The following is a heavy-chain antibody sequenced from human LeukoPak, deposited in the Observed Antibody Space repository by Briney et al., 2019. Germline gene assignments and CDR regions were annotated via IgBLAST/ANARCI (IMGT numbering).Heavy chain of an antibody. CDR3: ARSRDGYYEHFDY. Sequence: ASVKVSCKASGYTFTGYYMHWVRQAPGQGLEWMGWINPNSGGTNYVQKFQGRVTMTRDTSISTAYMELSRLRSDDTAVYYCARSRDGYYEHFDYWGQGTLVTVSS. V-gene: IGHV1-2*02. D-gene: IGHD5-24*01. CDR2: INPNSGGT. CDR1: GYTFTGYY. J-gene: IGHJ4*02.